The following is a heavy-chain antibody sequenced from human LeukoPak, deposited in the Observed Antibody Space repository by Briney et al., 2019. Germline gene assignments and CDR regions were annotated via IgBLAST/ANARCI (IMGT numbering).Heavy chain of an antibody. CDR3: VCQDHYDTLENFDC. CDR1: GFTLNNGD. J-gene: IGHJ4*02. V-gene: IGHV3-49*04. Sequence: PGGSLRLSCTASGFTLNNGDITWVRQAPGKGPEWLGFIRSNAYGGTTFYAASVQGKFTISRDDSQGIACLQMNSVSSEDTAVYYCVCQDHYDTLENFDCWGQGTLVTVSS. D-gene: IGHD3-22*01. CDR2: IRSNAYGGTT.